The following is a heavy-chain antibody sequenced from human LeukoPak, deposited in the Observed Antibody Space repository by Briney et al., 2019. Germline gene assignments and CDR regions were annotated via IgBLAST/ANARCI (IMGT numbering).Heavy chain of an antibody. V-gene: IGHV3-23*01. CDR1: GFTFSNYA. J-gene: IGHJ4*02. Sequence: PGGSLRLSCAASGFTFSNYAMRWVRQAPGKGLEWVSGISGSGSNTYYAESVKDRFIISRDSTKNTLFLQVNSLRVEDTAVYYCAKYVFSYGAGSYLAHWGRGTLVSVSS. CDR3: AKYVFSYGAGSYLAH. D-gene: IGHD3-10*01. CDR2: ISGSGSNT.